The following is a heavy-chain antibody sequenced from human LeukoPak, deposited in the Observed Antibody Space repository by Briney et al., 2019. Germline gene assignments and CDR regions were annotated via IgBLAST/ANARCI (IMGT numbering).Heavy chain of an antibody. Sequence: GGSLRLSCAASGFTFSSYSMNWVRQAPGKGLEWVSAINTTGGYTEDADSVKGRFTISRDNSQNTLFLQMHSLRAEDTAVYYCAKKPATIKFPFDIWGQGTLVTVSP. CDR1: GFTFSSYS. CDR3: AKKPATIKFPFDI. V-gene: IGHV3-23*01. CDR2: INTTGGYT. D-gene: IGHD5-24*01. J-gene: IGHJ4*02.